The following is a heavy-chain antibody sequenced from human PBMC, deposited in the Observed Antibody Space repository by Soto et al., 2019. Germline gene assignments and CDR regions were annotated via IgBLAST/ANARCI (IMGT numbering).Heavy chain of an antibody. D-gene: IGHD2-2*01. CDR3: ARSPCSSTSCYYFDY. V-gene: IGHV3-21*01. CDR1: GFTFNSYS. CDR2: MSRSSRYI. Sequence: PGGSLRLSCAASGFTFNSYSMNWVRQAPGKGLEWVSSMSRSSRYIYYADSVKGRFTISRDNSKNTLYLQMNSLRAEDTAVYYCARSPCSSTSCYYFDYWGQGTLVTVSS. J-gene: IGHJ4*02.